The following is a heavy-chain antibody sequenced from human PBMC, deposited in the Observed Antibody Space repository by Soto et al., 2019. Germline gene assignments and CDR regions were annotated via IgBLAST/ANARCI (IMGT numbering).Heavy chain of an antibody. Sequence: QVQLVESGGGVVQPGRSLRLSCAASGFTFSSYAMHWVRQAPGKGLEWVAVISYDGSNKYYADSVKGRFTISRDNSKNTLYLQMNSLRAEDTAVYYCARAAGPPVAGTNWFDPWGQGTLVTVSS. V-gene: IGHV3-30-3*01. CDR3: ARAAGPPVAGTNWFDP. J-gene: IGHJ5*02. CDR1: GFTFSSYA. CDR2: ISYDGSNK. D-gene: IGHD6-19*01.